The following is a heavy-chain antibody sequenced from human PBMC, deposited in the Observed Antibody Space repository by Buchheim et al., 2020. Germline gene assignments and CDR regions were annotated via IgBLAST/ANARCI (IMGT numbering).Heavy chain of an antibody. CDR2: IKQDGSEK. Sequence: EVQLVESGGGLVQPGGSLRISGAAYGFTFSSYWMSWVRQAPGKGLEWVAKIKQDGSEKYYVDSVKGRFTIYRDNAQNSQDLQMNSLRAEDTAVYYCAREASIYYGMDVWGQGTT. CDR3: AREASIYYGMDV. CDR1: GFTFSSYW. V-gene: IGHV3-7*01. J-gene: IGHJ6*02.